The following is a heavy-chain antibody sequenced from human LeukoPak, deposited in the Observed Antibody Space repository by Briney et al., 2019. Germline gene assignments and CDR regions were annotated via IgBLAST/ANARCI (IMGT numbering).Heavy chain of an antibody. CDR3: ARKDSSNYNTFDY. D-gene: IGHD3-22*01. J-gene: IGHJ4*02. Sequence: PSETLSLTCTVSGGSISTSNYYWGWIRQPPGKGLEWIGNIFYSGSTYYSPSLKSRVTISLDTSRNQFSLKLSSVTAADTAVYYCARKDSSNYNTFDYWGQGTLVTVSS. V-gene: IGHV4-39*07. CDR2: IFYSGST. CDR1: GGSISTSNYY.